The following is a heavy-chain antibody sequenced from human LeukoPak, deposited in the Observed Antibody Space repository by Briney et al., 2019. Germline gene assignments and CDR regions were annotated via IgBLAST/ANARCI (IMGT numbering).Heavy chain of an antibody. CDR2: IWYDGSNK. CDR1: GFTFSSYG. D-gene: IGHD3-22*01. J-gene: IGHJ4*02. Sequence: PGRSLRLSCAASGFTFSSYGMHWVRQAPGKGLEWVAVIWYDGSNKYYADSVKGRFTISRDNSKNTLYLQMNSLRAEDTAVYYCARETTYYYDSSGYSPYFDYWGQGTLVTVSS. CDR3: ARETTYYYDSSGYSPYFDY. V-gene: IGHV3-33*01.